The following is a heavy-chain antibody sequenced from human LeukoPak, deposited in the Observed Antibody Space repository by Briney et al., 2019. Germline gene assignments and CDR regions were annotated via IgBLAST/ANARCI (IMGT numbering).Heavy chain of an antibody. Sequence: GRSLRLSCAASGFTFSSYAMHWVRQAPGKGLEWVAVISYGGSNKFYADSVKGRFTISRDNSKNTLYLQMNSLRAEDTAVYYCAKDVGMIGYCSGGSCYAIDYWGQGTLVTVSS. J-gene: IGHJ4*02. CDR3: AKDVGMIGYCSGGSCYAIDY. CDR1: GFTFSSYA. D-gene: IGHD2-15*01. CDR2: ISYGGSNK. V-gene: IGHV3-30*04.